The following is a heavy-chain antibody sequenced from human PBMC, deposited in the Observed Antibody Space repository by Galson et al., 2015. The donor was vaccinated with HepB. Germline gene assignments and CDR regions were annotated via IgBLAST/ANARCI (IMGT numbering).Heavy chain of an antibody. Sequence: SVKVSCKASGYTFTSYYMHWVRQAPGQGLEWMGIINPSGGSTSYAQKFQGRVTMTRDTSTSTVYMELSSLRSEDTAVYYCASPLRYCSGGSRYSYTQPFDIWGQGTMVTVSS. V-gene: IGHV1-46*03. J-gene: IGHJ3*02. D-gene: IGHD2-15*01. CDR3: ASPLRYCSGGSRYSYTQPFDI. CDR1: GYTFTSYY. CDR2: INPSGGST.